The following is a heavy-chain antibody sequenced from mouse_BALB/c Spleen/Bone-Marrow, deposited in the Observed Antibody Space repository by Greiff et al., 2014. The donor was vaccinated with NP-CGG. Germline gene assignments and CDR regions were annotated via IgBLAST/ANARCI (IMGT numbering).Heavy chain of an antibody. CDR2: INSNGGST. CDR3: ARENYRYFYAMDY. Sequence: EVKLMESGGGLVQPGGSLKLSCAASGFTFSNYGMSWVRQTPDKRLELVATINSNGGSTYYPDSVKGRFTISRDNAKNTLYLQMSSLKSEHTAMYYRARENYRYFYAMDYWGQGTSVTVSS. D-gene: IGHD2-14*01. J-gene: IGHJ4*01. V-gene: IGHV5-6-3*01. CDR1: GFTFSNYG.